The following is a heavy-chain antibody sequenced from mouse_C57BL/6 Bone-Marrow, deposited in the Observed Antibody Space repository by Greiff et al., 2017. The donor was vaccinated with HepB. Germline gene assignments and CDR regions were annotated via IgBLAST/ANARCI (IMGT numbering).Heavy chain of an antibody. CDR3: ARVYFDY. Sequence: QVHVKQPGAELVRPGTSVKLSCKASGYTFTSYWMHWVKQRPGQGLEWIGVIDPSDSYTNYNQKFKGKATLTVDTSSSTAYMQLSSLTSEDSAVYYCARVYFDYWGQGTTLTVSS. CDR1: GYTFTSYW. J-gene: IGHJ2*01. CDR2: IDPSDSYT. V-gene: IGHV1-59*01.